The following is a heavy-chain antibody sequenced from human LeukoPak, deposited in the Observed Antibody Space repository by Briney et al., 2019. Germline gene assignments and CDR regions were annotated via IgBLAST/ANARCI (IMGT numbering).Heavy chain of an antibody. CDR2: ISGSGGST. J-gene: IGHJ4*02. V-gene: IGHV3-23*01. Sequence: GGSLRLSCAASGFTFSSYSMNWVRQAPGKGLEWVSAISGSGGSTYYADSVKGRFTISRDNSKNTLYLQMNSLRAEDTAVYYCAKTFYYDYVWGSYRSFSFDYWGQGTLVTVSS. D-gene: IGHD3-16*02. CDR3: AKTFYYDYVWGSYRSFSFDY. CDR1: GFTFSSYS.